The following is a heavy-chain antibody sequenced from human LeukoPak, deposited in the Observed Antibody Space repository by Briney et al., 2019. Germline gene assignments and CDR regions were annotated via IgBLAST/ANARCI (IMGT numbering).Heavy chain of an antibody. CDR1: GLTFSDYW. CDR3: AKDPNGDYVGAFDS. V-gene: IGHV3-7*03. Sequence: GGSLRLSCAASGLTFSDYWMSWVRQAPGKGLEWVANIKPDGGHQNYVDSVKGRFTVYRDNSKNTLYLQMNSLRAGDTALYYCAKDPNGDYVGAFDSWGQGTMVTVSS. D-gene: IGHD4-17*01. J-gene: IGHJ3*01. CDR2: IKPDGGHQ.